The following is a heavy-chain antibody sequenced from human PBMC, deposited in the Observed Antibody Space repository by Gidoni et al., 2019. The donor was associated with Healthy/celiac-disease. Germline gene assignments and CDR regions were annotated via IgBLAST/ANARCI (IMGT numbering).Heavy chain of an antibody. CDR1: GFTFDDYA. Sequence: EVQLVESGGGLVQPGRSLRLSCAASGFTFDDYAMHWVRQAPGKGLECVSGISWNSGSIGYADSVKGRFTISRDNAKNSLYLQMNSLRAEDTALYYCAKDLIAVAGGGYGMDVWGQGTTVTVSS. V-gene: IGHV3-9*01. D-gene: IGHD6-19*01. CDR3: AKDLIAVAGGGYGMDV. J-gene: IGHJ6*02. CDR2: ISWNSGSI.